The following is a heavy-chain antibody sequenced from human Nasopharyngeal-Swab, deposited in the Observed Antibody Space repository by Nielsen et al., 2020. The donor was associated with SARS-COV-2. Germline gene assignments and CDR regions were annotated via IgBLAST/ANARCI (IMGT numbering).Heavy chain of an antibody. D-gene: IGHD3-9*01. CDR3: AKGLYEWLNDAFDI. Sequence: GESLKISRAASGFTFSSYGMHWVRQAPGKGLEWVAVISYDGSNKYYADSVKGRFTISRDNSKNTLYLQMNSLRAEDTAVYYCAKGLYEWLNDAFDIWGQGTMVTVSS. J-gene: IGHJ3*02. V-gene: IGHV3-30*18. CDR1: GFTFSSYG. CDR2: ISYDGSNK.